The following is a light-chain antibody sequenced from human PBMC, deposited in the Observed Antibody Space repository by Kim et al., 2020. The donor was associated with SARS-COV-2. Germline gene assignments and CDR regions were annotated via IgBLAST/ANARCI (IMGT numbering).Light chain of an antibody. J-gene: IGKJ1*01. CDR2: GAS. V-gene: IGKV3-20*01. CDR1: QRISSDY. CDR3: QQYGSSSWT. Sequence: ENVLTQSPGTLSLSPGDRATLSCRASQRISSDYLAWYQQKPGQAPRLLIYGASSRVPGIPDRFSGSGSGTDFTLTINRLEPEDFAMYYCQQYGSSSWTFGLGTKVDIK.